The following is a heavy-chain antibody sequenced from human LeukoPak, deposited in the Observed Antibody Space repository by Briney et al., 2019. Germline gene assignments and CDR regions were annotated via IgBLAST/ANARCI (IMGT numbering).Heavy chain of an antibody. Sequence: SETLSLTCTVSGVSISSSNSYWGWIRQPPGKGLEWIGSIYYSGNTYYNASLKSQVSISIDTSKNQFSLRLTSVTAADTAVYYCARGRGGIVGATGFDYWGQGTLVTVSS. V-gene: IGHV4-39*01. D-gene: IGHD1-26*01. CDR2: IYYSGNT. J-gene: IGHJ4*02. CDR3: ARGRGGIVGATGFDY. CDR1: GVSISSSNSY.